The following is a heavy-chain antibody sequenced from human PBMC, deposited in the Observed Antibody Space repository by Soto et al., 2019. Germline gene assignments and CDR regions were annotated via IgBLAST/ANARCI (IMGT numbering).Heavy chain of an antibody. CDR1: GFTFSGDA. Sequence: EVQLLESGGGLVQPGRSLRLSCAASGFTFSGDAMSWVRQAPGKALEWVSVIDGRGNSAYYADSVKGRFTSSRDNTKNTLYRQMSSLRGEYTAVYYCAKNRGGVTTSWHFAYWGQGTLVTVSS. CDR3: AKNRGGVTTSWHFAY. CDR2: IDGRGNSA. J-gene: IGHJ4*02. D-gene: IGHD4-17*01. V-gene: IGHV3-23*01.